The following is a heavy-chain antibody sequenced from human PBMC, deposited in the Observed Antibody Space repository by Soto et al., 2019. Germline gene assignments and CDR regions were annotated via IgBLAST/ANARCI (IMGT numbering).Heavy chain of an antibody. V-gene: IGHV3-23*01. CDR2: ISGSGGST. CDR3: AKDLGWGAVAGTLPTDY. D-gene: IGHD6-19*01. Sequence: GGSLRLSCAASGFTFSTYAMSWVRQAPGKGLEWVSTISGSGGSTYYADSVKGRFTISRDNSKSTLYLQMNSLRAEDTAVYYCAKDLGWGAVAGTLPTDYWGQGTLVTVSS. J-gene: IGHJ4*02. CDR1: GFTFSTYA.